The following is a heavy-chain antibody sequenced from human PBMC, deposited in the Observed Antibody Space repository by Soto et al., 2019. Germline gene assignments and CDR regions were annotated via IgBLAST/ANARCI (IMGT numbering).Heavy chain of an antibody. V-gene: IGHV3-30-3*01. J-gene: IGHJ3*02. D-gene: IGHD7-27*01. CDR1: GFTFSSYA. Sequence: QVQLVECGGGVVQPGRSLRLSCAASGFTFSSYAMHWVRQAPGKGLEWVAVISYDGSNKYYADSVKGRFTISRDNSKNTLYLQMNSLRAEDTAVYYCAREGSNWGYAFDIWGQGTMVTVSS. CDR3: AREGSNWGYAFDI. CDR2: ISYDGSNK.